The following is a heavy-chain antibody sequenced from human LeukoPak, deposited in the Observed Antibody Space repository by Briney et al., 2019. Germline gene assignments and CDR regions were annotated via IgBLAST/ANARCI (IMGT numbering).Heavy chain of an antibody. CDR3: ARDASSVVVVAATYGWFDP. Sequence: ASVKVSCKASGYTFTGYYMHWVRQAPGQGLEWMGWINPNSGGTNYAQKFQGRVTMTRDTSISTAYMELSRLRSDDTAVYYRARDASSVVVVAATYGWFDPWGQGTLVTVSS. D-gene: IGHD2-15*01. CDR1: GYTFTGYY. CDR2: INPNSGGT. V-gene: IGHV1-2*02. J-gene: IGHJ5*02.